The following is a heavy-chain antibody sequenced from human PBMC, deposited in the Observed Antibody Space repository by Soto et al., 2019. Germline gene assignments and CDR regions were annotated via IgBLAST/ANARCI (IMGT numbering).Heavy chain of an antibody. CDR3: ARAGGDLTWGSYYYYGMDV. CDR2: INPNSGGT. Sequence: GASVKVSCKASGYTFTGYYMHWVRQAPGQGLEWMGWINPNSGGTNYAQKFQGWVTMTRDTSISTAYMELSRLRSDDTAVYYCARAGGDLTWGSYYYYGMDVWGQGTTVTVSS. D-gene: IGHD2-21*02. CDR1: GYTFTGYY. J-gene: IGHJ6*02. V-gene: IGHV1-2*04.